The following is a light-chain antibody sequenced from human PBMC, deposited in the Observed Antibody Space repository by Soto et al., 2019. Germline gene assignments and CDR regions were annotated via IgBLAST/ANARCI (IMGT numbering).Light chain of an antibody. V-gene: IGKV1-5*01. Sequence: DIQMTQSPSTLSASVGDRVTITCRASQSISSWLAWYQQKPGKAPKLLIYDASSLESGVPSRFSGSGSGTEFTLTISSLQPDYFATYYCQQYNSYGTFGQGTKVDIK. CDR3: QQYNSYGT. CDR2: DAS. J-gene: IGKJ1*01. CDR1: QSISSW.